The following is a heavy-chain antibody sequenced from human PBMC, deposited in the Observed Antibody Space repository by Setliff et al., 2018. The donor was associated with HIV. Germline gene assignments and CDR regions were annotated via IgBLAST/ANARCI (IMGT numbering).Heavy chain of an antibody. CDR1: GYTFTDYY. V-gene: IGHV1-2*02. D-gene: IGHD3-3*01. J-gene: IGHJ6*03. Sequence: ASVKVSCKASGYTFTDYYMHWVRQAPGQGLEWMGWIKPNSGGTNYAQKFQGRVTMTRDTSTSTVYMELSSLRSEDKAVYYCARDGYYNSWSGYGYYYYYMDVWGKGTTVTVSS. CDR3: ARDGYYNSWSGYGYYYYYMDV. CDR2: IKPNSGGT.